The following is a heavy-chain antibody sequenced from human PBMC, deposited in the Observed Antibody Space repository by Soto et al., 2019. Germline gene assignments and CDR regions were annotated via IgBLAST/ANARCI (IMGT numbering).Heavy chain of an antibody. V-gene: IGHV1-3*01. CDR1: GYSFIYYP. CDR2: INLGNGNT. J-gene: IGHJ5*02. D-gene: IGHD2-15*01. Sequence: ASVKVSCKASGYSFIYYPIHWVRQAPGQRLEWMGWINLGNGNTAYSQKFQGRVTITRDTSASTVYMELSSLTSEDTAVYYCAREPLCGGKCYLNYFDPWGQ. CDR3: AREPLCGGKCYLNYFDP.